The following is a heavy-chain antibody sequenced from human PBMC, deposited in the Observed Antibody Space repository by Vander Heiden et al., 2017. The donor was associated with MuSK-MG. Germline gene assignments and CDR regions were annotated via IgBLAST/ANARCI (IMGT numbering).Heavy chain of an antibody. CDR2: IKQDGSEK. Sequence: EVQLVESGGGLVQPGGSLRLSCAASGFTFSSYWMSWVRQAPGKGLEWVANIKQDGSEKYYVDSVKGRFTISRDNAKNSRDLQMNSMRAEETAVYYCAREGSSGWYTRVDFDYWGQGTLVTVSS. CDR1: GFTFSSYW. CDR3: AREGSSGWYTRVDFDY. J-gene: IGHJ4*02. V-gene: IGHV3-7*01. D-gene: IGHD6-19*01.